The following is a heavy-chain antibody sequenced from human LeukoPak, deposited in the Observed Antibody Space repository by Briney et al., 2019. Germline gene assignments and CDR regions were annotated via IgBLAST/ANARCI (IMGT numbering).Heavy chain of an antibody. CDR1: GFTFRSFV. CDR3: SKERPEEYYASGSYFDD. CDR2: ISYEDGSNK. D-gene: IGHD3-10*01. J-gene: IGHJ4*02. V-gene: IGHV3-30*04. Sequence: GGSLRLSCAADGFTFRSFVMHWVRQAPGKGLEWVAAISYEDGSNKYYADSVKGRFTISRDNSKYTVYLEVNSLRVEDTAMYYCSKERPEEYYASGSYFDDWGQGTLVTVSS.